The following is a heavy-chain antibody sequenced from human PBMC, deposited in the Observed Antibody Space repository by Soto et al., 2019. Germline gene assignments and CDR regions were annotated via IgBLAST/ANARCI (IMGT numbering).Heavy chain of an antibody. Sequence: LSLTCTVSGGSISSGGYYWSWIRQHPGKGLEWIGYIYYSGSTYYNPSLKSRVTISVDTSKNQFSLKLSSVTAADTAVYYCARGTSTIFGVAFDYWGQGXLVTVYS. CDR1: GGSISSGGYY. CDR3: ARGTSTIFGVAFDY. J-gene: IGHJ4*02. CDR2: IYYSGST. D-gene: IGHD3-3*01. V-gene: IGHV4-31*03.